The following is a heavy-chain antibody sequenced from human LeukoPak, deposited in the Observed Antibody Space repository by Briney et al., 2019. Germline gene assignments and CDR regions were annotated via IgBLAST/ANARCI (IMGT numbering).Heavy chain of an antibody. CDR2: IYTGGGT. V-gene: IGHV3-66*01. CDR1: GFTFSTYT. J-gene: IGHJ6*02. D-gene: IGHD2-15*01. Sequence: PGGSLRLSCAASGFTFSTYTMNWVRQAPGKGLEWVSVIYTGGGTYYGDSVKGRFTISRDNSKNTLYLQMNSLRAEDTAVYYCARDVGYYTMDVWGQGTTVTVSS. CDR3: ARDVGYYTMDV.